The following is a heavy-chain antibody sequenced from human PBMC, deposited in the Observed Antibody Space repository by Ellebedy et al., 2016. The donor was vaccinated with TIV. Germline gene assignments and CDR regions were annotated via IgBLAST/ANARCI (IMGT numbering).Heavy chain of an antibody. D-gene: IGHD5-18*01. CDR2: VIHTGIP. J-gene: IGHJ4*02. CDR1: GDSFSGYY. V-gene: IGHV4-34*12. CDR3: ARHFRYTYGHLID. Sequence: MPSETLSLTCAVYGDSFSGYYWSWTRPPPGTGLDWSGEVIHTGIPNYNPPLKGRVTISVDASKNQFSLKLNSVTAEDTAVYYCARHFRYTYGHLIDWGPGILVTVAS.